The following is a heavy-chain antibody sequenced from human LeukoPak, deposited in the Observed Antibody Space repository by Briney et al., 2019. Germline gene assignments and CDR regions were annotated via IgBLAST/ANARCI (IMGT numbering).Heavy chain of an antibody. Sequence: PSETLSLTCSVSGASISSYYWSWTRQSPGKGPEWIGYIYYSGTTNYNPSLKSRVTISIDTSKNQFSLKLISVTAADTAVYYCARQGIRGQWLVHFDYWGQGTLVTVSS. CDR2: IYYSGTT. CDR3: ARQGIRGQWLVHFDY. D-gene: IGHD6-19*01. V-gene: IGHV4-59*08. CDR1: GASISSYY. J-gene: IGHJ4*02.